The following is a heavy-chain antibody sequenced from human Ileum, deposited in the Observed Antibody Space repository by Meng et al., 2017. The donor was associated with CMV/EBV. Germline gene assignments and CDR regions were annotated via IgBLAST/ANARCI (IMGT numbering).Heavy chain of an antibody. D-gene: IGHD6-19*01. V-gene: IGHV1-2*02. CDR1: GYTFTGYY. Sequence: ASVKVSCKASGYTFTGYYMHWVRQAPGQGLEWMGWINPNSGGTNYAQKFQGRVTMTRDTSISTAYMELSRLRSDDTAVYYCAGPFRGIAVAGTKNYYYYGMDVWGQGTTVTVSS. CDR3: AGPFRGIAVAGTKNYYYYGMDV. J-gene: IGHJ6*02. CDR2: INPNSGGT.